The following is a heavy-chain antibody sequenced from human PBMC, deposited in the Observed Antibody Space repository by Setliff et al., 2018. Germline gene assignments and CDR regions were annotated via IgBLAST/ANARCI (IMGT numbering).Heavy chain of an antibody. V-gene: IGHV4-61*10. D-gene: IGHD3-9*01. CDR3: ARHALSFDSAWDV. Sequence: SETLSLTCTVSGGSVSSGSYYWSWIRQPAGKGLEWIAYIHNNGRIKYNPALKSRVTISLDTSKNQFSLNLNSATAADTAVYYCARHALSFDSAWDVWGKGTTVTVSS. CDR1: GGSVSSGSYY. J-gene: IGHJ6*04. CDR2: IHNNGRI.